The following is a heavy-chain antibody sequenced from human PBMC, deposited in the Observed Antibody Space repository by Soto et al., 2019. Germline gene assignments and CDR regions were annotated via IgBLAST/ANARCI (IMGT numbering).Heavy chain of an antibody. CDR2: IYHSGST. CDR1: GGSISSGGYS. Sequence: PSETQSLTCAVSGGSISSGGYSWSWIRQPPGKGLEWIGYIYHSGSTYYNPSLKSRVTISVDRSKNQFSLKLSSVTAADTAVYYCARGGVDYYDSSGYYFSPYYFDYWGQGTLVTVSS. CDR3: ARGGVDYYDSSGYYFSPYYFDY. D-gene: IGHD3-22*01. V-gene: IGHV4-30-2*01. J-gene: IGHJ4*02.